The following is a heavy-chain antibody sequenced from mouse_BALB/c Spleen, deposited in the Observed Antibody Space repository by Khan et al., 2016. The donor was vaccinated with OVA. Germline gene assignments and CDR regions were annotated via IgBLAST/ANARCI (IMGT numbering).Heavy chain of an antibody. CDR1: GDSITSGY. Sequence: EVQLQESGPSLVKPSQTLSLTCSVTGDSITSGYWNWIRKFPGNKLEYMGYISSSDSTFYNPSLKSRISITRDTSTNQYYLQLNSVTTEDTATYYWARWNYRYDGYFDYWGQGTTLTVSS. V-gene: IGHV3-8*02. CDR2: ISSSDST. J-gene: IGHJ2*01. CDR3: ARWNYRYDGYFDY. D-gene: IGHD2-14*01.